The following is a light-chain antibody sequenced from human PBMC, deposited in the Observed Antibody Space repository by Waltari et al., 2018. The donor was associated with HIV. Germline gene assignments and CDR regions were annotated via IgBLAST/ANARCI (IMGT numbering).Light chain of an antibody. CDR1: QIINNW. J-gene: IGKJ2*01. Sequence: DVQMTQSPSTLSAGVADKVTITCSPSQIINNWLAWYQQKPGKPPKLLSYKTSYLESGVPSRCSGSGSGAVFTLMIDGLQPDDFATYYCQQYNSHSDAFGQGTKVDVK. CDR3: QQYNSHSDA. CDR2: KTS. V-gene: IGKV1-5*03.